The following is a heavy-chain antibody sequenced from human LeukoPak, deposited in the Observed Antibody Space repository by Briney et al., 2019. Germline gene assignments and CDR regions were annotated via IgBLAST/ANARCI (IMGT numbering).Heavy chain of an antibody. CDR1: GFTFSTYW. D-gene: IGHD5-12*01. J-gene: IGHJ4*02. V-gene: IGHV3-74*01. Sequence: GGSLRLSCAASGFTFSTYWMHWVRQTPGKGLVWVSHIDSDGSRTNYGDSVKGRFTISRDNAKNTLYLQMNSLRAEDTAVYYCARDSPGYGGYSYWGQGTLVTVSS. CDR2: IDSDGSRT. CDR3: ARDSPGYGGYSY.